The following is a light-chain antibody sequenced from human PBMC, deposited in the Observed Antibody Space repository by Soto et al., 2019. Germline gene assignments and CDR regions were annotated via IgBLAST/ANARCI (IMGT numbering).Light chain of an antibody. CDR2: DNN. Sequence: QSVLTQPPSVSAAPGQKVTISCSGSGSNIGNNYVSWHQLLPGTAPKLLIYDNNERPSGIPDRFSASKSGTSATLVITGRQTGDEADDYCGTWDSSLSAVVFGGGTKLTVL. CDR1: GSNIGNNY. V-gene: IGLV1-51*01. CDR3: GTWDSSLSAVV. J-gene: IGLJ2*01.